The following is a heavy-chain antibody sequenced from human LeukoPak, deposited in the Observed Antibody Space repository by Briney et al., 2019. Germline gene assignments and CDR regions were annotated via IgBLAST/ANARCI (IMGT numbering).Heavy chain of an antibody. CDR2: IYHSGST. D-gene: IGHD3-22*01. CDR1: GYSISSGYY. J-gene: IGHJ4*02. CDR3: ARHKYYDSSFDY. Sequence: SETLSLTCAVSGYSISSGYYWGWIRQPPGKGLEWIGSIYHSGSTYYNPSLKSRVTISVDTSKNQFSLKLSSVTAAYTAVYYCARHKYYDSSFDYWGQGTLVTVSS. V-gene: IGHV4-38-2*01.